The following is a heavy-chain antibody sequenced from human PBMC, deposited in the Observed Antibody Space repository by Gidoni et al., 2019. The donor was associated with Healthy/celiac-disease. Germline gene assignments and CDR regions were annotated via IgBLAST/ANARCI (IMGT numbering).Heavy chain of an antibody. J-gene: IGHJ4*02. D-gene: IGHD3-22*01. CDR1: GGTFRSYA. Sequence: QVQLVQSGAELKKPGSSVTVSCKASGGTFRSYALSWVRQAPGQGLEWMGGIIPIFGTANYAQKFQGRVTITADKSTSTAYMELSSLRSEDTAVYYCASVKTYYYDSSGYYPFDYWGQGTLVTVSS. CDR3: ASVKTYYYDSSGYYPFDY. V-gene: IGHV1-69*06. CDR2: IIPIFGTA.